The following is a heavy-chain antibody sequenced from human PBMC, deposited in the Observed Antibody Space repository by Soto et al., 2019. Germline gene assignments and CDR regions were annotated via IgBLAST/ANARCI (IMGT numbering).Heavy chain of an antibody. V-gene: IGHV3-9*01. Sequence: GWSLRLSCAASGFTFDDYAMHWVRQAPGKGLEWVSGISWNSGSIGYADSVKGRFTISRDNAKNSLYLQMNSLRAEDTALYYCAKVSAQWLVGYYFDYWGQGTLVTVSS. CDR3: AKVSAQWLVGYYFDY. CDR1: GFTFDDYA. D-gene: IGHD6-19*01. CDR2: ISWNSGSI. J-gene: IGHJ4*02.